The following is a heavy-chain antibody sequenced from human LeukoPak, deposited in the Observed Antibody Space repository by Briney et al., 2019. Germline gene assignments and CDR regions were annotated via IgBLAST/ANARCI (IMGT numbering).Heavy chain of an antibody. D-gene: IGHD3-10*01. Sequence: SETLSLTCTVSGGSLSSYYWSWIRQPAGKGLEWIGRIYSSGSTNYDPSLKSRLTMSVDTSKNQFSLKLSSVTAADTAVYYCARGVTVRGDRTFDYWGQGTLVTVSS. CDR3: ARGVTVRGDRTFDY. CDR1: GGSLSSYY. CDR2: IYSSGST. V-gene: IGHV4-4*07. J-gene: IGHJ4*02.